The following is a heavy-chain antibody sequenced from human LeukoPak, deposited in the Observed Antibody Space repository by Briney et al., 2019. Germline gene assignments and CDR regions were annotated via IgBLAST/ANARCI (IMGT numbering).Heavy chain of an antibody. CDR2: ISSSSSYI. J-gene: IGHJ4*02. D-gene: IGHD6-13*01. CDR1: GFTFSSYS. Sequence: GGSLRLSCAASGFTFSSYSMNWVRQAPGKGLEWVSSISSSSSYIYYADSVKGRLTISRDNAKNSLYLQMNSLRAEDTAVYYCARDGYRFGLEQQLDWGQGTLVTVSS. CDR3: ARDGYRFGLEQQLD. V-gene: IGHV3-21*01.